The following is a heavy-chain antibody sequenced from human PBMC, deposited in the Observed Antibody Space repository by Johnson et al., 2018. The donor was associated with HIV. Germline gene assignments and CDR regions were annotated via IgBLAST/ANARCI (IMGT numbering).Heavy chain of an antibody. V-gene: IGHV3-11*01. J-gene: IGHJ3*02. D-gene: IGHD6-13*01. CDR1: GFIFRDYY. CDR2: ISSSGSTI. CDR3: AKDMTPSQLAAFDI. Sequence: VQLVESGGGLVKPGGSLRLSCAVSGFIFRDYYMSWIRQAPGKGLEWVSYISSSGSTIYYADSVKGRFTISRDNAKNSLYLQMNSLRAEDTALYYCAKDMTPSQLAAFDIWGQGTMVTVSS.